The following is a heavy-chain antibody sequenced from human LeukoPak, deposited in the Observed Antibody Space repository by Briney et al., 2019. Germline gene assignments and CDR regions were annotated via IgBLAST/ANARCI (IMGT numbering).Heavy chain of an antibody. CDR1: GFTFSSYA. D-gene: IGHD5-18*01. J-gene: IGHJ4*02. CDR2: ISGSGGST. CDR3: XXXXXDSYGTYYFDY. Sequence: PGGSLRLSCTASGFTFSSYAMSWVRQAPGKGLEWVSAISGSGGSTYYADSVKGRFTISRDNSKNTLYLQMNSLRAEDTAVYYXXXXXXDSYGTYYFDYWGQGTLVTVSS. V-gene: IGHV3-23*01.